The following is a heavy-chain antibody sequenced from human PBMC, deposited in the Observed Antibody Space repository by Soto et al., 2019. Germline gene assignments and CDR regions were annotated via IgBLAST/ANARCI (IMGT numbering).Heavy chain of an antibody. D-gene: IGHD6-19*01. J-gene: IGHJ5*02. Sequence: PGGSLRLSCAASGFTFSSYAMSWVRQAPGKGLEWVSAISGSGGSTYYADSVKGRFTISRDNSKNTLCLQMNSLRAEDTAVYYCAKAGIAVAGYNWFDPWGQGTLVTVSS. CDR1: GFTFSSYA. CDR3: AKAGIAVAGYNWFDP. CDR2: ISGSGGST. V-gene: IGHV3-23*01.